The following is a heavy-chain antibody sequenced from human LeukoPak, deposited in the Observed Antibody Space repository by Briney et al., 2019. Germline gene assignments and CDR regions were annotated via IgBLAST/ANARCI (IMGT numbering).Heavy chain of an antibody. D-gene: IGHD4-17*01. V-gene: IGHV3-33*01. Sequence: GGSLRLSCAASGFTFSSYGMHWVRQAPGKGLEWVAVIWYDGSNKYYADSVRGRFTISRDNSKNTLYLQMNSLRAEDTAVYYCARETGDYYFDYWGQGTLVTVSS. CDR3: ARETGDYYFDY. CDR1: GFTFSSYG. J-gene: IGHJ4*02. CDR2: IWYDGSNK.